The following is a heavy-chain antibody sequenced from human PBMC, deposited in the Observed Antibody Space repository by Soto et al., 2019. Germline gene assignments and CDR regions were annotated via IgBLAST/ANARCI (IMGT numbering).Heavy chain of an antibody. V-gene: IGHV3-30*03. D-gene: IGHD7-27*01. J-gene: IGHJ6*02. CDR1: GFIFSNNG. Sequence: QVQLVESGGGEVQPGTSLRLSCIASGFIFSNNGMHWVRQAPGKGLEWVALVSHDGRKTFYADSVKGRLTIYRDNSKKTVYLHMNNLRPEDTAVYRCARDLRQGASGATVYGMDVWGQGTTVTVSS. CDR2: VSHDGRKT. CDR3: ARDLRQGASGATVYGMDV.